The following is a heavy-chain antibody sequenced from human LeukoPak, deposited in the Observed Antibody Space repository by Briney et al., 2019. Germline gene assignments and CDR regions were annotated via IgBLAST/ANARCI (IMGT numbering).Heavy chain of an antibody. CDR2: ISSSSSTI. CDR3: ARDYYDSSGYYYVDY. Sequence: GGSLRLSCAASGFTLSSYSMNWVRQAPGKGLEWVSYISSSSSTIYYADSVKGRFTISRDNAKNSLYLQMNSLRDEDTAVYYCARDYYDSSGYYYVDYWGQGTLVTVSS. V-gene: IGHV3-48*02. D-gene: IGHD3-22*01. CDR1: GFTLSSYS. J-gene: IGHJ4*02.